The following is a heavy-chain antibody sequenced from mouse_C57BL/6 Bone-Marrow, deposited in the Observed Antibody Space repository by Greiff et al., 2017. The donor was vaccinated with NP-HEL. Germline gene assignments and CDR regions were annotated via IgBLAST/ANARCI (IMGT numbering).Heavy chain of an antibody. D-gene: IGHD2-3*01. CDR2: ISDGGSYT. V-gene: IGHV5-4*01. J-gene: IGHJ3*01. CDR1: GFTFSSYA. Sequence: EVKLVESGGGLVKPGGSLKLSCAASGFTFSSYAMSWVRQTPEKRLEWVATISDGGSYTYYPDNVKGRFTISRDNAKNNLYLQMSHLKSEDTAMYYCARDRWLPRFAYWGQGTLVTVSA. CDR3: ARDRWLPRFAY.